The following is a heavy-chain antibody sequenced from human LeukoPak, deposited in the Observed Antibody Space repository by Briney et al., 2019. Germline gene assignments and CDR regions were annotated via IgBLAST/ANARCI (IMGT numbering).Heavy chain of an antibody. D-gene: IGHD3-3*01. Sequence: SETLSLTCTVSGGSISSSSYYWGWIRQPPGKGLEWIGSIYYSGSTYYNPSLKSRVTISVDTSKNQFSLKLSSVTAADTAVYYCARRITIFGVAADNWFDPWGQETLVTVSS. CDR1: GGSISSSSYY. J-gene: IGHJ5*02. V-gene: IGHV4-39*01. CDR3: ARRITIFGVAADNWFDP. CDR2: IYYSGST.